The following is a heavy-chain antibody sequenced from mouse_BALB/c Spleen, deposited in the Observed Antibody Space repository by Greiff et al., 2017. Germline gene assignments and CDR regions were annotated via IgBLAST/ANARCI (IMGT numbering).Heavy chain of an antibody. CDR2: IWSDGST. D-gene: IGHD1-1*01. V-gene: IGHV2-6-2*01. CDR1: GFSLTSYG. Sequence: VKLVESGPDLVAPSQSLSITCTVSGFSLTSYGVHWVRQPPGKGLEWLVVIWSDGSTTYNSALKSRLSISKDNSKSQVFLKMNSLQTDDTAMYYCARQTTVHHYYAMDYWGQGTSVTVSS. J-gene: IGHJ4*01. CDR3: ARQTTVHHYYAMDY.